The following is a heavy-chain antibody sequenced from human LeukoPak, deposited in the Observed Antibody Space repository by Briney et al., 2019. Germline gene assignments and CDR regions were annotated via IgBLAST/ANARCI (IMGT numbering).Heavy chain of an antibody. D-gene: IGHD3-22*01. CDR2: IWYDGRRK. CDR3: ARDDDSSSHYDRFNY. J-gene: IGHJ4*02. V-gene: IGHV3-33*01. Sequence: GRSLRLSCAASGFTFSGYGMHWVRQAPGKGLEWVAVIWYDGRRKYYADSVKGRFTISRDNSEKTVYLQMNSLRAEDTALYYCARDDDSSSHYDRFNYWGQGTLVTVSS. CDR1: GFTFSGYG.